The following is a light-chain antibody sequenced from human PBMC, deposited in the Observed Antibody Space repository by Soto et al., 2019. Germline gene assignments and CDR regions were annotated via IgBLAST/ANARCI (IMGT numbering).Light chain of an antibody. CDR2: LGS. Sequence: DLVMTQSPLSLPVTPGEPASISCRSSQSLLHSNGYNYLDWDLQKPGQSPQLLIYLGSNRASGGPDRFRGSGSGTDFTLKISRVEAEDVGVYYCMQALRTPFSFGGGTKVEIK. V-gene: IGKV2-28*01. CDR3: MQALRTPFS. CDR1: QSLLHSNGYNY. J-gene: IGKJ4*01.